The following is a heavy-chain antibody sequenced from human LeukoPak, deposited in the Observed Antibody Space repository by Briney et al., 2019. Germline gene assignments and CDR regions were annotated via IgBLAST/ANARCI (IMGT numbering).Heavy chain of an antibody. V-gene: IGHV4-4*07. CDR3: ARDRITAMAQGWFDP. Sequence: SETLSLTCTVSGGSISSYYWSWIRQPAGKGLEWIGRIYTSGCTNYNPSLKSRVTMSVDTSKNQFSLKLSSVTAADTAVYYCARDRITAMAQGWFDPWGQGTLVTVSS. D-gene: IGHD5-18*01. J-gene: IGHJ5*02. CDR1: GGSISSYY. CDR2: IYTSGCT.